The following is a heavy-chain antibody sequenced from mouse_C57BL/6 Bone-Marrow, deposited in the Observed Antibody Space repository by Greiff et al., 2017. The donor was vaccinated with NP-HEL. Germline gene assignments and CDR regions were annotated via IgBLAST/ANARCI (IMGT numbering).Heavy chain of an antibody. J-gene: IGHJ4*01. CDR3: FRARISTVVIMDY. Sequence: VQLKQSGAELMKPGASVKLSCKASGYTFTGYWIEWVKQRPGHGLEWIGEILPGSDSTNYNEKFKGKATFTADKSSNTVYIPFSSLTTEDSAIXVTFRARISTVVIMDYWGQGTSVTVSS. V-gene: IGHV1-9*01. CDR2: ILPGSDST. CDR1: GYTFTGYW. D-gene: IGHD1-1*01.